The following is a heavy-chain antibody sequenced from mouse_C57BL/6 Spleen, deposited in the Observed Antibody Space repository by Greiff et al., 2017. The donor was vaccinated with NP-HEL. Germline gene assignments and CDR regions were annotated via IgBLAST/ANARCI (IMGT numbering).Heavy chain of an antibody. J-gene: IGHJ3*01. V-gene: IGHV5-6*01. CDR3: ARQPLTTTGFAY. CDR1: GFTFSSYG. CDR2: ISSGGSYT. Sequence: EVQGVESGGDLVKPGGSLKLSCAASGFTFSSYGMSWVRQTPDKRLEWVATISSGGSYTYYPDSVKGRFTISRDNAKNTLYLQMSSLKSEDTAMYYCARQPLTTTGFAYWGQGTLVTVSA. D-gene: IGHD1-1*01.